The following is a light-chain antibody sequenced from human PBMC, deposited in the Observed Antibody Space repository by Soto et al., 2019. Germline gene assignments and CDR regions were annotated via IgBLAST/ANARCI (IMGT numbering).Light chain of an antibody. CDR2: ENN. J-gene: IGLJ1*01. V-gene: IGLV1-40*01. CDR1: SSNIGAGYE. CDR3: QSYDSSLSGYV. Sequence: QSVLTQPPSVSEAPGQRVTISCTGSSSNIGAGYEAHWYQQVPGTAPKLLIYENNNRPSGVPDRFSGSKSGTSASLAITGLKAEDEAEYYGQSYDSSLSGYVFGTGTKLTVL.